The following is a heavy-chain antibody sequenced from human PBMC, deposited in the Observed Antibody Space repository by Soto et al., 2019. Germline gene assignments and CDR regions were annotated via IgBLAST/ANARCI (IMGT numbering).Heavy chain of an antibody. D-gene: IGHD3-9*01. CDR2: IYWNDDK. CDR3: AHRPPYYDILTGYFHNWFDP. V-gene: IGHV2-5*01. Sequence: ESGPTLVKPTQTLTLTCTFSGFSLSTSGVGVGWIRQPPGKALEWLALIYWNDDKRYSPSLKSRLTITKDTSKNQVVLTMTNMDPVDTATYYCAHRPPYYDILTGYFHNWFDPWGQGTLVTVSS. CDR1: GFSLSTSGVG. J-gene: IGHJ5*02.